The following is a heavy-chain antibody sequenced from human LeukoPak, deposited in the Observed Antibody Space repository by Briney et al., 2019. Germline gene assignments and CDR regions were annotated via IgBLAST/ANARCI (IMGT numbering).Heavy chain of an antibody. CDR2: ISNNGGYT. CDR1: GFTFSSSA. J-gene: IGHJ4*02. CDR3: AKQLECCSVRSGCFPC. D-gene: IGHD2-15*01. V-gene: IGHV3-23*01. Sequence: GGSLRLSCAASGFTFSSSAMSWVRQAPGKGLEWVSAISNNGGYTYYADSVQGRFTISRDNSKSTLCLQMNSLRAEDTAVYYCAKQLECCSVRSGCFPCCGQGAMLTVS.